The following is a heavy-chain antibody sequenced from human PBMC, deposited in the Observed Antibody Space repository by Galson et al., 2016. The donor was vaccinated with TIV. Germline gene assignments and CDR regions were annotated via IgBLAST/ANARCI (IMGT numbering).Heavy chain of an antibody. Sequence: SLRLSCAASGFTFSTFAIHWVRQAPGKGLEWVAVITYDGSDKYYAESVKGRFTISRDNSKRTVYLQVNSLGAEDTAVYYCARGRDYCDTSVYYLFDYWGQGTLVTVSS. D-gene: IGHD3-22*01. CDR3: ARGRDYCDTSVYYLFDY. CDR2: ITYDGSDK. CDR1: GFTFSTFA. V-gene: IGHV3-30*04. J-gene: IGHJ4*02.